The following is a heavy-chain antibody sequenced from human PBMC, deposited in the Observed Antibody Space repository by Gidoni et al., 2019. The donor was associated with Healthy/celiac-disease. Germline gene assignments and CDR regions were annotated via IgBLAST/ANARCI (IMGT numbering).Heavy chain of an antibody. CDR2: ISSSSSYI. D-gene: IGHD2-15*01. Sequence: EVQLVESGGGLVKPGGSLSLSCAASGFTFSSYSMNWVRQAPGKGLEWVSSISSSSSYIYYADEVKGRFTIARDNAKNSLYLQMNSLRAEDTAVYYCARVRCSGGSCYSDPNVYYYGMDVWGQGTTVTVSS. CDR1: GFTFSSYS. J-gene: IGHJ6*02. V-gene: IGHV3-21*01. CDR3: ARVRCSGGSCYSDPNVYYYGMDV.